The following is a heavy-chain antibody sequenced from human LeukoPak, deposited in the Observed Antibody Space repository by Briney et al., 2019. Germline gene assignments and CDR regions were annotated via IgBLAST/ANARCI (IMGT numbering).Heavy chain of an antibody. V-gene: IGHV4-34*01. Sequence: PSETLSLTCAVYGGSFSGYYWSWIRQPPGKGLEWIGEINHSGSTNYNPSLKSRVTISVDTSKNQFSLKLSYVTTADTAVYYCARNPAYSSGWGDFDYWGQGTLVTVSS. CDR3: ARNPAYSSGWGDFDY. D-gene: IGHD6-19*01. CDR2: INHSGST. CDR1: GGSFSGYY. J-gene: IGHJ4*02.